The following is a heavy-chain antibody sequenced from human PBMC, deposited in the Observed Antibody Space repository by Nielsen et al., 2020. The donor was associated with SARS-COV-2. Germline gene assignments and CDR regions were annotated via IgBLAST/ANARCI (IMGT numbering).Heavy chain of an antibody. J-gene: IGHJ6*03. D-gene: IGHD5-18*01. CDR2: IYYSGST. Sequence: SETLSLTCTVSGGSISSYYWSWIRQPPGKGLEWTGYIYYSGSTNYNPSLKSRVTISVDTPKNQFSLKLSSVTAADTAVYYCARLQYGRGAMGMDVWGKGTTVTVSS. CDR3: ARLQYGRGAMGMDV. CDR1: GGSISSYY. V-gene: IGHV4-59*08.